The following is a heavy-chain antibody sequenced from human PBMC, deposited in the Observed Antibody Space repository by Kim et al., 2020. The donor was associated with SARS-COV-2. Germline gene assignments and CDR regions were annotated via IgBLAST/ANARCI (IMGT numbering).Heavy chain of an antibody. CDR2: T. D-gene: IGHD1-7*01. J-gene: IGHJ4*02. Sequence: TNYNPSLKSRVTISVDTSKNPFSRKLSSVTAADTAVYYCARGGRTGTTVYWGQGTLVTVSS. V-gene: IGHV4-59*09. CDR3: ARGGRTGTTVY.